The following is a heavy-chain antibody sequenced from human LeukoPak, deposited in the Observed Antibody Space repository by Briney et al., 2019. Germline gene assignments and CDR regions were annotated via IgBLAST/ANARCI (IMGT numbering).Heavy chain of an antibody. J-gene: IGHJ4*02. CDR1: GFTFSSYG. CDR3: ARISDELWFGELLSTIDY. CDR2: ISYDGSNK. D-gene: IGHD3-10*01. V-gene: IGHV3-30*19. Sequence: PGRSLRLSCAASGFTFSSYGMHWVRQAPGKGLEWVAVISYDGSNKYYADSVKGRFTISRDNSKNTLYLQMNSLRAEDTAVYYCARISDELWFGELLSTIDYWGQGTLVTVSS.